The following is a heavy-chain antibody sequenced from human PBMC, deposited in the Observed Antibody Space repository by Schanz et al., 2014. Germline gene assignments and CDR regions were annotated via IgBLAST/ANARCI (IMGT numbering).Heavy chain of an antibody. CDR1: GYDFHIYA. D-gene: IGHD6-13*01. CDR3: ARSGSSNWYFCDY. Sequence: QILLVQPGPEVKKPGASVTVSCKASGYDFHIYAYSWVRQAPGQGPEWIGWINAGTGNTEYSQKFQGRVTITRDTLASTAYMEVSSLRSEDTAVYYCARSGSSNWYFCDYWGQGTLVTVSS. CDR2: INAGTGNT. J-gene: IGHJ4*02. V-gene: IGHV1-3*01.